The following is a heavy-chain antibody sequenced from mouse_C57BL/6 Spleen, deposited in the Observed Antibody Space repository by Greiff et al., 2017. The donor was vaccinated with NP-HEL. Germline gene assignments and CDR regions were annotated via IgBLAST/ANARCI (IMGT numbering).Heavy chain of an antibody. CDR3: AREGVTGPYAMDY. V-gene: IGHV3-6*01. CDR2: ISYDGSN. Sequence: EVQLQESGPGLVKPSQSLSLTCSVTGYSITSGYYWNWIRQFPGNKLEWMGYISYDGSNNYNPSLKNRISITRDTSKNQFFLKLNSVTTEDTATYYCAREGVTGPYAMDYWGQGTSVTVSS. CDR1: GYSITSGYY. D-gene: IGHD2-1*01. J-gene: IGHJ4*01.